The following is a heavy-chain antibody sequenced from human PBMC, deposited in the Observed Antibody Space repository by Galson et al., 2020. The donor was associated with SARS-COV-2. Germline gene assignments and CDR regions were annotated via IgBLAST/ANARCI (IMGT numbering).Heavy chain of an antibody. CDR2: IRAYNGKT. V-gene: IGHV1-18*01. D-gene: IGHD2-2*01. Sequence: ASVKVSCKASGYTFTRYGIRWVRQAPGQGLEWMGWIRAYNGKTNYAQKLQGRVTMTTDTSTSTAYMELRSLRSDDTAVYYCARGWTYCNSTSCSDAFDIWGQWTMVTVSS. CDR1: GYTFTRYG. CDR3: ARGWTYCNSTSCSDAFDI. J-gene: IGHJ3*02.